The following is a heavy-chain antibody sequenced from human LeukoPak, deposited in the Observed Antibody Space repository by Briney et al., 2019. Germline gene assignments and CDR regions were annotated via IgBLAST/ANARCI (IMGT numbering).Heavy chain of an antibody. CDR2: INKGGSEK. CDR1: VYMFSNYW. J-gene: IGHJ4*02. CDR3: ARLVVPPGNRGWYYEH. D-gene: IGHD2-2*01. V-gene: IGHV3-7*03. Sequence: GGSLRLSCAASVYMFSNYWMCWVRQGPGGGLEWVANINKGGSEKYSVDSVKGRFTISRDNAKNSLDLQMNSLRVEDTAIYYCARLVVPPGNRGWYYEHWGQGTLVTVSS.